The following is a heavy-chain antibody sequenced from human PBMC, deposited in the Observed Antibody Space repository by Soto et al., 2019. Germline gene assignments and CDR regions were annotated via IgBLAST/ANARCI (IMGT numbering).Heavy chain of an antibody. CDR1: GYSFTANS. J-gene: IGHJ4*02. V-gene: IGHV1-2*04. Sequence: QVHLVQSGAEVKKPGASVKVSCKASGYSFTANSMPWVRQAPGQGLAWMGWINPNNGGTNYARKFQGWVTMTRDTSISTAYLDLTRRSSDVTAVYYRAIQRTGVVYWGQGTLVTVSS. D-gene: IGHD2-2*01. CDR3: AIQRTGVVY. CDR2: INPNNGGT.